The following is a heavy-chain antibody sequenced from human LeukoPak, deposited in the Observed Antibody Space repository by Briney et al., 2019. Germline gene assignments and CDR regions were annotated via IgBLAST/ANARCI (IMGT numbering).Heavy chain of an antibody. Sequence: ASVKISCKVSGYTFTDYYMHWVQQAPGKGLEWMGLVDPEDGETIYAEKFQGRVTITADTSTDTAYMELSSLRSEDTAVYYCATDCDSGSYYAFDYWGQGTLVTVSS. CDR1: GYTFTDYY. V-gene: IGHV1-69-2*01. CDR3: ATDCDSGSYYAFDY. CDR2: VDPEDGET. J-gene: IGHJ4*02. D-gene: IGHD1-26*01.